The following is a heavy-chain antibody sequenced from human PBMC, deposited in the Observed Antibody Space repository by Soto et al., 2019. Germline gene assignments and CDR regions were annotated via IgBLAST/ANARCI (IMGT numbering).Heavy chain of an antibody. CDR2: IIPIFGTA. J-gene: IGHJ6*02. CDR3: ATSVDSYYDFWSGSGSRGKTHYYYYGMDV. V-gene: IGHV1-69*13. CDR1: GGTFSSYA. D-gene: IGHD3-3*01. Sequence: SVKVSCKASGGTFSSYAISWVRQAPGQGLEWMGGIIPIFGTANYAQKFQGRVTITADESTSTAYMELSSLRSEDTAVYYCATSVDSYYDFWSGSGSRGKTHYYYYGMDVWGQGTTVTVSS.